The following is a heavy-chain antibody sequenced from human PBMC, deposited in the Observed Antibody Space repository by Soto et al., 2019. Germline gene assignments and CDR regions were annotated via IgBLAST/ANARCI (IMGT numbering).Heavy chain of an antibody. CDR2: IFWDDDK. CDR1: GFSLTTSGVG. J-gene: IGHJ4*02. Sequence: SGPTLVNPTQTLTLTCSFSGFSLTTSGVGVGWVRQSPEKTLEWLALIFWDDDKRYSPSLRSRLTIAKDTSKNQVVLTLTNVEPVDTATYYCAHRPSGWYLFDYWGQGTLVTVSS. D-gene: IGHD6-19*01. CDR3: AHRPSGWYLFDY. V-gene: IGHV2-5*02.